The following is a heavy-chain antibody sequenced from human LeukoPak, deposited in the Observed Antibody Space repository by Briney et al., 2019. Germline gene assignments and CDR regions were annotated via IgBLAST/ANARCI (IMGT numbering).Heavy chain of an antibody. CDR1: GYTFTGYY. Sequence: ASVKVSCKASGYTFTGYYMHWVRRAPGQGLEWMGWINPNSGGTNYAQKFQGRVTMTRDTSISTAYMELSRLRSDDTAVYYCARIWFGELSSRAFDYWGQGTLVTVSS. CDR3: ARIWFGELSSRAFDY. V-gene: IGHV1-2*02. D-gene: IGHD3-10*01. J-gene: IGHJ4*02. CDR2: INPNSGGT.